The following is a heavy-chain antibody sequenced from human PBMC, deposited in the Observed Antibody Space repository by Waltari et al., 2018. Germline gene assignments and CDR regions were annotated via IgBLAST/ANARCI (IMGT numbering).Heavy chain of an antibody. D-gene: IGHD3-10*01. Sequence: RWGRQARGKGLGWVANINQDGSDKWYVDSVKGRFTISRDNVKNSLYLQMNSLRAEDTAIYFCARLGIGYYWGQGTLVTVSS. CDR3: ARLGIGYY. CDR2: INQDGSDK. J-gene: IGHJ4*02. V-gene: IGHV3-7*01.